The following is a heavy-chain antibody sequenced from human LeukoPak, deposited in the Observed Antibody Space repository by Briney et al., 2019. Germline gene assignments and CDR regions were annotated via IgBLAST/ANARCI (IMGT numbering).Heavy chain of an antibody. J-gene: IGHJ4*02. CDR3: ANSRYDSSGYYGIIGY. CDR2: IRRSNIYK. V-gene: IGHV3-21*01. CDR1: VLTFSSYT. Sequence: GGSLRLSCAASVLTFSSYTMDWVRLAPGKGLEWVSCIRRSNIYKYYADSVKGRFTISRDNAKNSLYLQMNSLRAEDTAVYYCANSRYDSSGYYGIIGYWGQGTLVTVSS. D-gene: IGHD3-22*01.